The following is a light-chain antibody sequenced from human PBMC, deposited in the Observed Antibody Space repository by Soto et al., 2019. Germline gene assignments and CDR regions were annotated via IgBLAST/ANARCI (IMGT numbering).Light chain of an antibody. CDR1: SSDVGGYDY. Sequence: QSVLTQPRSVSGSPGQSVATSCTGTSSDVGGYDYVSWFQHHPGKAPKLMIYDVTKRPSGVPDRFSGSKSGNTASLTISGLQAEDEADYYCCSYAGSPYVFGTGTKVTVL. J-gene: IGLJ1*01. CDR2: DVT. CDR3: CSYAGSPYV. V-gene: IGLV2-11*01.